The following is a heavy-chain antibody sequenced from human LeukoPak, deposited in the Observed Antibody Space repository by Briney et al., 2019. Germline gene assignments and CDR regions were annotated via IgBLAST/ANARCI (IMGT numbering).Heavy chain of an antibody. CDR1: GYTFTSYD. Sequence: ASVKVSCKASGYTFTSYDINWVRQATGQGLEWMGWMNPNSGNTGYAQRFQGRVTMTRNTSISTAYMELSSLRSEDTAVYYCAKRVAYSSNWPHFDYWGQGTLVTVSS. D-gene: IGHD6-13*01. CDR3: AKRVAYSSNWPHFDY. J-gene: IGHJ4*02. CDR2: MNPNSGNT. V-gene: IGHV1-8*01.